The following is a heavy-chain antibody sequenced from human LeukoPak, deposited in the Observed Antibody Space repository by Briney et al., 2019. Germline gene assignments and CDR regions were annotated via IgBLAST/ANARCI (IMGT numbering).Heavy chain of an antibody. CDR1: GFTFSNFT. CDR2: ISGSSTTI. CDR3: ARTRGSHFDY. Sequence: TGGSLRLSCAASGFTFSNFTMNWVRQAPGKGLEWVSYISGSSTTIYYADSVKGRFTISRDNAKNSLYLQMNSLRAEDTAVYYCARTRGSHFDYWGQGTLVTVSS. V-gene: IGHV3-48*04. J-gene: IGHJ4*02.